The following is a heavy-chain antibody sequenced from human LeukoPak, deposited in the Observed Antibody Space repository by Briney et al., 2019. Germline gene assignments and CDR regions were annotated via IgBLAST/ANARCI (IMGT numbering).Heavy chain of an antibody. CDR3: ARGGTVVNLSF. CDR2: IYYTGST. D-gene: IGHD4-23*01. J-gene: IGHJ4*02. Sequence: PSETLSLTCTVSGGSTSSYYWSWIRQPPGKGLEWIGYIYYTGSTNYNASLKSRVTISIHTSKNQFSLNLNSVTAADTAVYYCARGGTVVNLSFWGQGTLVTVSS. CDR1: GGSTSSYY. V-gene: IGHV4-59*01.